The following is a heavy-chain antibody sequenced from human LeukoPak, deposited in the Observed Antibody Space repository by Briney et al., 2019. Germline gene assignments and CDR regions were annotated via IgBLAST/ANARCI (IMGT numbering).Heavy chain of an antibody. CDR1: GFSFNDYG. V-gene: IGHV3-20*04. CDR3: ARGNRGRYYGGDS. CDR2: INGNGDMT. J-gene: IGHJ5*01. D-gene: IGHD1-26*01. Sequence: GGSLRLSCAASGFSFNDYGMTCVRQAPGKGLEWVAGINGNGDMTGYADSVKGRFTISRDNAKNSLYLQMNSLRAEDTALYYCARGNRGRYYGGDSWGQGTLVTVSS.